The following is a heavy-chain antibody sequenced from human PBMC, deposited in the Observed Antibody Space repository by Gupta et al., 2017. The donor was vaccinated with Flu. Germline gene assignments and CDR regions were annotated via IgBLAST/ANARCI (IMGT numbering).Heavy chain of an antibody. J-gene: IGHJ4*02. V-gene: IGHV3-23*01. CDR2: ISGSGVST. CDR3: AKEFSGSYFGDY. Sequence: EVQLLQSGGGLVQPGGSLRLSCAASGFTFSDYAINWVRQAPGKGLEWVSAISGSGVSTYYTDSVKGRFTISRDNSKNTLYLQMNSLRVEDTAVYFCAKEFSGSYFGDYWGQGTLVTVSS. D-gene: IGHD1-26*01. CDR1: GFTFSDYA.